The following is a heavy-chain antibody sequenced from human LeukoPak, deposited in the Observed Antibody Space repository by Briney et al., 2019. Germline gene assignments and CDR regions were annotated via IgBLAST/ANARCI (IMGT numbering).Heavy chain of an antibody. D-gene: IGHD3-10*01. J-gene: IGHJ5*02. CDR3: AREVDGSGSPFDP. Sequence: SLXCAVSXGSXSSXXWWSWVRXPPGKGLXXIGEIYHSGSTNYNPSLKSRVTISVDKSKNQFSLKLSSVTAADTAVYYCAREVDGSGSPFDPWGQGTLVTVSS. CDR2: IYHSGST. CDR1: XGSXSSXXW. V-gene: IGHV4-4*02.